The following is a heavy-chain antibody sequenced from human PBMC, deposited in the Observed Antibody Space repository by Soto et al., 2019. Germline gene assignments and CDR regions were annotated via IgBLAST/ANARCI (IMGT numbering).Heavy chain of an antibody. J-gene: IGHJ5*02. Sequence: QVQLQESGPGLVKPSETLSLTCTVSGGSISSYYWSWIRQPPGKGLEWIGYIYYSGSTNYNPSLKSRVTISVDTSKNQFSLKLCSVTAADTAVYYCARGNTGIDPWGQGTLVTVSS. CDR1: GGSISSYY. V-gene: IGHV4-59*01. CDR3: ARGNTGIDP. CDR2: IYYSGST. D-gene: IGHD3-10*01.